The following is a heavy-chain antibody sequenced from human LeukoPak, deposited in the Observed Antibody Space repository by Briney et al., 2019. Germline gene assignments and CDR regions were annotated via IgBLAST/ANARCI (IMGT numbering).Heavy chain of an antibody. J-gene: IGHJ5*02. D-gene: IGHD3-10*01. Sequence: KPSETLSLTCIVSGGSINSYWSWIRQPAGKGLEWIGRISGSGTITYNPALQSRLTISIDTSKNQFSLKLMSVTAADTAVYYCARDSGTTGEVKFDPWGQGILVTVSS. CDR2: ISGSGTI. CDR1: GGSINSY. V-gene: IGHV4-4*07. CDR3: ARDSGTTGEVKFDP.